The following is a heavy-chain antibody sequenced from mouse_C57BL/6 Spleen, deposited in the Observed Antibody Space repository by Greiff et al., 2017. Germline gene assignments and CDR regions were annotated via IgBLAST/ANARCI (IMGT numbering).Heavy chain of an antibody. J-gene: IGHJ1*03. CDR3: ARGGFYGSSHWYFDV. CDR1: GYTFTTYP. D-gene: IGHD1-1*01. Sequence: VQLQQSGAELVKPGASVKMSCKASGYTFTTYPIEWMKQNHGKSLEWIGNFHPYNDDTKYNEKFKGKATLTVEKSSSPVYLELSRLTSDDSAVYYCARGGFYGSSHWYFDVWGTGTTVTVSS. CDR2: FHPYNDDT. V-gene: IGHV1-47*01.